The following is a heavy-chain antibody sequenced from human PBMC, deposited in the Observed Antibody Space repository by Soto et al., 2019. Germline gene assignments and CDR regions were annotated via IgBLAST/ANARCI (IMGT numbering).Heavy chain of an antibody. CDR1: GFTFSSYA. CDR3: AKHRYSSGWYEAGGFFAY. CDR2: ITYDGSNY. Sequence: QVQLVESGGGVVQPGRSLRLSCAASGFTFSSYAMHWVRQAPGKGLEWVALITYDGSNYYYADSVKGRFTISRDYSKKPMYLQMKSLRADDTAMYYCAKHRYSSGWYEAGGFFAYWGQGPLVTVSS. J-gene: IGHJ4*02. D-gene: IGHD6-19*01. V-gene: IGHV3-30-3*01.